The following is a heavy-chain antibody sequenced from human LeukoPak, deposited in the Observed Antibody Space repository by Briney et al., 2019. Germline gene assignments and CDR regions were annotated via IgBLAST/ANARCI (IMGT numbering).Heavy chain of an antibody. D-gene: IGHD6-13*01. CDR3: TNTWYSSSWYWWFDP. J-gene: IGHJ5*02. V-gene: IGHV3-11*01. Sequence: GGSLRLSCAASEFTFSDYYMSWIRQAPGKGLEWVSYISSSGSTIYYADSVKGRFTISRDNAKNSLYLQMNSLRAEDTAVYYCTNTWYSSSWYWWFDPWGQGTLVTVSS. CDR2: ISSSGSTI. CDR1: EFTFSDYY.